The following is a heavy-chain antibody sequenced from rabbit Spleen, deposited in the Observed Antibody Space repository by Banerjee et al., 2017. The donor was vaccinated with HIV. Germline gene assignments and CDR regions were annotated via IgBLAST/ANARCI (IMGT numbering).Heavy chain of an antibody. CDR1: GFSFSSSDY. CDR3: ARFYAGYGDFGFAAM. Sequence: QSLEESGGDLVKPGASLTLTCTASGFSFSSSDYMCWVRQAPGKGLEWISCIAGSSSAFTYSATWAKGRFTISKTSSTTVTLQMTSLTAADTATYFCARFYAGYGDFGFAAMWGPGTLVTVS. D-gene: IGHD7-1*01. CDR2: IAGSSSAFT. V-gene: IGHV1S40*01. J-gene: IGHJ4*01.